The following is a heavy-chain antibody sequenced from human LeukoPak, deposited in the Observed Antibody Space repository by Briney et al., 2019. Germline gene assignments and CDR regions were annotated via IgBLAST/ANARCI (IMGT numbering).Heavy chain of an antibody. CDR2: INHSGST. D-gene: IGHD2-15*01. V-gene: IGHV4-34*01. Sequence: GSLRLSCAASGFTVSSNYMSWVRQPPGKGLEWIGEINHSGSTNYNPSLKSRVTISVDTSKNQFSLELSSVTAADTAVYYCARGGSRYYYYYGMDVWGQGTTVTVSS. J-gene: IGHJ6*02. CDR3: ARGGSRYYYYYGMDV. CDR1: GFTVSSNY.